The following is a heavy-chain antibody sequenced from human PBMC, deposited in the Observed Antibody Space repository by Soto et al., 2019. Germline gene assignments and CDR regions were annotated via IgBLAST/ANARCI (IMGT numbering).Heavy chain of an antibody. CDR3: ARSVVHQWLVHDAFDI. Sequence: SETLSLTCTVSGGSISSSYLSWIRQPPGKGLEWIAYIYYSGTTNYNPSPESRVTTSIDTSKNQFSLRLTSVTAADTAVYYCARSVVHQWLVHDAFDIWGQGTLVTV. CDR2: IYYSGTT. CDR1: GGSISSSY. D-gene: IGHD6-19*01. V-gene: IGHV4-59*01. J-gene: IGHJ3*02.